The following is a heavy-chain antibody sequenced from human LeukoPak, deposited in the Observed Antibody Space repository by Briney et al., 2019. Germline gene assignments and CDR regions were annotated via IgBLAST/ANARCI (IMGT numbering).Heavy chain of an antibody. CDR1: GFTFSSYA. CDR2: ISGSGGNT. Sequence: GGSLRLSCAASGFTFSSYAMSWVRQAPGKGLEWVSAISGSGGNTYYADSVKGRFTISRDNSKSTLFLQMNSLRVEDTAVYYCAKEIYFDSGSYPDYWGQGSLVTVSS. J-gene: IGHJ4*02. V-gene: IGHV3-23*01. D-gene: IGHD3-10*01. CDR3: AKEIYFDSGSYPDY.